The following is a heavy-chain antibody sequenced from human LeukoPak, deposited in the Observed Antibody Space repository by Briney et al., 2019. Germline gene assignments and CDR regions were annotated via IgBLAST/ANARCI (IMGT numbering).Heavy chain of an antibody. Sequence: GGSLRLSCAASGFTFSSYAMSWVRQAPGKGLEWVSLSGTGGSIYYAESVKGRFTISRDNFKNTMYLQMNSLRAEDTAVYYCARAGYSGYERSQTVEIDYWGQGTLVTVSS. J-gene: IGHJ4*02. CDR2: SGTGGSI. V-gene: IGHV3-23*01. CDR3: ARAGYSGYERSQTVEIDY. CDR1: GFTFSSYA. D-gene: IGHD5-12*01.